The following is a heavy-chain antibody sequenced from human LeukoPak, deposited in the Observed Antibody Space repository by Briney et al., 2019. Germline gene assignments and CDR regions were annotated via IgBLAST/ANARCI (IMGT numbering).Heavy chain of an antibody. Sequence: GGSLRLSCAASGFTFSSYEMNWVRQAPGKGLEWVSSITSSSSYIYYADSVRGRFTISRDNAKKSLYLQTNSLRAEDTAVYYCARGGYGGNSAPPFDYWGQGTLVTVSS. V-gene: IGHV3-21*01. J-gene: IGHJ4*02. CDR2: ITSSSSYI. D-gene: IGHD4-23*01. CDR3: ARGGYGGNSAPPFDY. CDR1: GFTFSSYE.